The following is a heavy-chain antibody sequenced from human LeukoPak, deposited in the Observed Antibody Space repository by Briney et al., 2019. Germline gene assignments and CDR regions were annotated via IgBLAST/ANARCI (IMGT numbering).Heavy chain of an antibody. CDR1: GFTFSSYG. V-gene: IGHV3-23*01. J-gene: IGHJ4*02. D-gene: IGHD3-22*01. CDR2: ISGSGGST. Sequence: PGGSLRLSCAASGFTFSSYGMSWVRQAPGKGLEWVSAISGSGGSTYYADSVKGRFTISRDNSKNTLYLQMNSLRAEDTAVYYCYYYDSSGYYYFDYWGQGTLVTVSS. CDR3: YYYDSSGYYYFDY.